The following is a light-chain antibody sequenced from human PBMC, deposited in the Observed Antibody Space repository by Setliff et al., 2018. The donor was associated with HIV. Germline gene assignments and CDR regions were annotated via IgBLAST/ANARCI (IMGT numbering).Light chain of an antibody. CDR2: EVS. CDR3: SSYTSIITFV. V-gene: IGLV2-18*02. Sequence: QSVLTQPPSVSGSPGQSVTISCTGTSSDVGNYNRVSWYQQPPGAAPKLIIYEVSNRPSGVPDRFSGSKSGNTASLTISGLQAEDGALYFCSSYTSIITFVFGTGTKVTVL. J-gene: IGLJ1*01. CDR1: SSDVGNYNR.